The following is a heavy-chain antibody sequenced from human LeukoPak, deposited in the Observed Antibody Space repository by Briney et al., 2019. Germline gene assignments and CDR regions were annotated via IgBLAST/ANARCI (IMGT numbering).Heavy chain of an antibody. J-gene: IGHJ4*02. Sequence: ASVKVSCKASGYTFTGYYMHWVRQAPGQGLEGMGWINPNSGGTNYAQKFQGRVTMTRDTSISTAYMELSSLRPDAPAVYYCVNMAVAAPEPFAYWGQGTLVTVSS. CDR1: GYTFTGYY. CDR3: VNMAVAAPEPFAY. CDR2: INPNSGGT. D-gene: IGHD2-15*01. V-gene: IGHV1-2*02.